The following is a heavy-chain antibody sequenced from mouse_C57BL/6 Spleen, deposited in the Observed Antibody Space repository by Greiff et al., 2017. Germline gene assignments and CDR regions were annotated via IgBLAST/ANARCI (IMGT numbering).Heavy chain of an antibody. Sequence: VQLQESGAELVRPGASVTLSCKASGYTFTDYEMHWVKQTPVHGLEWIGAIDPETGGTAYNQKFKGKAILTAATSSSEAYMELRSLTSEDAAVYYGTRWITAVVATGYFDVWGTGTTVTVSS. V-gene: IGHV1-15*01. CDR2: IDPETGGT. D-gene: IGHD1-1*01. CDR3: TRWITAVVATGYFDV. CDR1: GYTFTDYE. J-gene: IGHJ1*03.